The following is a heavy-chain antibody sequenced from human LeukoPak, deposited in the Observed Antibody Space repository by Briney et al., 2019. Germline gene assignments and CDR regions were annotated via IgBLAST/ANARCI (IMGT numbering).Heavy chain of an antibody. V-gene: IGHV4-59*01. D-gene: IGHD3-22*01. CDR2: IYYSGST. CDR1: GDSISCYC. CDR3: ERLRFPKRSHFFDSTAYYHGYYFDY. Sequence: SGTLSLTCSVSGDSISCYCWSWIRQPPGKGLEWIGYIYYSGSTEYNPSLKSGVTISLDTYKNHSSPRQSSLTVADTAVYYCERLRFPKRSHFFDSTAYYHGYYFDYWGQGTLVTVSA. J-gene: IGHJ4*02.